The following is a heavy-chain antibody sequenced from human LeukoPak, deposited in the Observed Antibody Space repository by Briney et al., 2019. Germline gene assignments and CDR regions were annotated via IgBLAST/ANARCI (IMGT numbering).Heavy chain of an antibody. CDR1: GFTFDDYA. CDR2: ISWNSGSI. Sequence: GRSLRLSCAASGFTFDDYAMHWVRQAPGKGLEWVSGISWNSGSIGYADSVKGRFTISRDNAKNSLYLQMNSLRAEDTALYYCAKDVGMSSSWYCGMDVWGQGTTVTVSS. CDR3: AKDVGMSSSWYCGMDV. D-gene: IGHD6-13*01. V-gene: IGHV3-9*01. J-gene: IGHJ6*02.